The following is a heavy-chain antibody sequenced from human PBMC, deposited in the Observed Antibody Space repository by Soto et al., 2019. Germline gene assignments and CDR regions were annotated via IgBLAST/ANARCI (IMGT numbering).Heavy chain of an antibody. CDR3: ARSPPSRSSSWFSFDY. D-gene: IGHD6-13*01. Sequence: ASVKVSCKASGGTFSSYAISWVRQAPGQGLEWMGGIIPIFGTANYAQKFQGRVTITADESTSTAYMELRSLRSDDTAVYYCARSPPSRSSSWFSFDYWGQGTLVPVSS. J-gene: IGHJ4*02. CDR2: IIPIFGTA. CDR1: GGTFSSYA. V-gene: IGHV1-69*13.